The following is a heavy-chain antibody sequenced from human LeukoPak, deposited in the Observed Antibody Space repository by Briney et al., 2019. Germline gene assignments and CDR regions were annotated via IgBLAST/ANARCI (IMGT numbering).Heavy chain of an antibody. CDR1: GFTFSSYS. D-gene: IGHD2-2*01. CDR2: ISSSSSTI. V-gene: IGHV3-48*01. Sequence: GGSLRLSCAASGFTFSSYSMNWVRQAPGKGLEWVSYISSSSSTIYYADSVKGRFTISRDNAKNSLYLQMNSLRAEDTAVYYCARETSIVVVPAAATIDYWGQGTLVTVSS. J-gene: IGHJ4*02. CDR3: ARETSIVVVPAAATIDY.